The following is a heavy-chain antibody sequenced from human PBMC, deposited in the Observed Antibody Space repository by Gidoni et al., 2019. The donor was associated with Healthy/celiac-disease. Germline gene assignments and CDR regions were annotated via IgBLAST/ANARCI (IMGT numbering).Heavy chain of an antibody. Sequence: EVQLVESGGGLVKPGGSLKLSCAASGFPFSSYRMNWVRQAPGKGLEWVSSISSSSSYIYYADSVKGRFTISRDNAKNSLYLQMNSLRAEDTAVYYCARDLAMMGDYYYYYGMDVWGQGTTVTVSS. V-gene: IGHV3-21*01. J-gene: IGHJ6*02. CDR3: ARDLAMMGDYYYYYGMDV. D-gene: IGHD2-2*01. CDR2: ISSSSSYI. CDR1: GFPFSSYR.